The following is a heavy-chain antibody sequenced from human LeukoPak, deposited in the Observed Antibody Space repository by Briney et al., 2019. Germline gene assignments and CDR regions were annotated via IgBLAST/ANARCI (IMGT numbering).Heavy chain of an antibody. J-gene: IGHJ4*02. CDR1: GFTFSSYS. CDR3: ARLPDPYSDGDY. D-gene: IGHD5-18*01. V-gene: IGHV3-21*01. CDR2: ISSSSSYI. Sequence: GGSLRLSCAASGFTFSSYSMNWVRPAPGKGLEWVSSISSSSSYIYYADSVKGRFTIPRDNAKNSLYLQMNSLRAEDTAVYYCARLPDPYSDGDYWGQGTLVTVSS.